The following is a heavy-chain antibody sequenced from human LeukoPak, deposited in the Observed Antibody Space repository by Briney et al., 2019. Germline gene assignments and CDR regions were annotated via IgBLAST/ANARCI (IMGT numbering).Heavy chain of an antibody. Sequence: GGSLRLSCAAYGFTFSSYEMNWVRQAQGKGLEWVSYISSSGSTIYYADSVKGRFTISRDNAKNSLYLQMNSLRAEDTAVYYCARGTSPYDILTGYLYWVQGTLVTVSS. J-gene: IGHJ4*02. CDR1: GFTFSSYE. V-gene: IGHV3-48*03. CDR2: ISSSGSTI. D-gene: IGHD3-9*01. CDR3: ARGTSPYDILTGYLY.